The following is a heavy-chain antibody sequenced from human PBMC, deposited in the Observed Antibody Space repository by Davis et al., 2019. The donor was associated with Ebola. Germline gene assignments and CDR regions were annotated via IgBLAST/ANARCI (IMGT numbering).Heavy chain of an antibody. CDR2: IGASGSST. D-gene: IGHD2-8*01. CDR1: GFSFSGHA. CDR3: ARAYCTDGLCYVTDVFDI. V-gene: IGHV3-23*01. Sequence: GESLKISCAASGFSFSGHAMTWVRQAPGKGLEWVSGIGASGSSTSYADSVKGRFTISRDNSKNTLYLEMNSLRAEDTAIYYCARAYCTDGLCYVTDVFDIWGQGTVVTVSS. J-gene: IGHJ3*02.